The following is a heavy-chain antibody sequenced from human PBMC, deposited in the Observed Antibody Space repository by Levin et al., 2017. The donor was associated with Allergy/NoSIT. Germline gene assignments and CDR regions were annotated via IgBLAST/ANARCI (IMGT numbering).Heavy chain of an antibody. CDR1: GYTFTGYY. CDR2: INPNSGGT. D-gene: IGHD4-23*01. Sequence: ASVKVSCKASGYTFTGYYMHWVRQAPGQGLEWMGWINPNSGGTNYAQKFQGWVTMTRDTSISTAYMELSRLRSDDTAVYYCARPRYGGNALGAFDIWGQGTMVTVSS. CDR3: ARPRYGGNALGAFDI. V-gene: IGHV1-2*04. J-gene: IGHJ3*02.